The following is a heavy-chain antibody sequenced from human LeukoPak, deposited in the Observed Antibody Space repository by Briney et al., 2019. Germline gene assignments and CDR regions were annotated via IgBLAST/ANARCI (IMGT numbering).Heavy chain of an antibody. D-gene: IGHD6-13*01. CDR3: ARHRAGQTRWFDP. Sequence: SETLSLTCTVSGGSISSYYWSWIRQPPGKGLEWIGYIYYSGSTNYNPSLKSRVTISVDTSKNQFSLKLSSVTAADTAVYYCARHRAGQTRWFDPWGQGTLVTVSS. CDR1: GGSISSYY. J-gene: IGHJ5*02. CDR2: IYYSGST. V-gene: IGHV4-59*08.